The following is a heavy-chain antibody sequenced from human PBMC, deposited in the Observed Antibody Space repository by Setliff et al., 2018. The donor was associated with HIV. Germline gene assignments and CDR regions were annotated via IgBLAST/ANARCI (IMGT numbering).Heavy chain of an antibody. Sequence: ASVKVSCKASGGIFNTYGMNWVRQAPGQGLEWMGGIIPIARAPNYAQKFQDRVTITADESTTTVYMEVRSLKSEDTALYYCARGPLYGYDHGYFDYWGQGTLVTVS. CDR2: IIPIARAP. CDR1: GGIFNTYG. CDR3: ARGPLYGYDHGYFDY. V-gene: IGHV1-69*13. D-gene: IGHD5-12*01. J-gene: IGHJ4*02.